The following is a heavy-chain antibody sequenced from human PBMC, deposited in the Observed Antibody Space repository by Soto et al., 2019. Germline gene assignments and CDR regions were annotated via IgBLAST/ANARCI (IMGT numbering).Heavy chain of an antibody. CDR1: GDSISSYY. D-gene: IGHD3-22*01. V-gene: IGHV4-59*01. CDR3: AKDAPPGRITMIVVAPRRLDY. J-gene: IGHJ4*02. Sequence: SETLSLTCTVSGDSISSYYWSWIRQPPGKGLEWIGYIYNSGSTNYNPSLKSRVTISLDTSKNQFSLKLSSVTAEDTAVYYCAKDAPPGRITMIVVAPRRLDYWGQGTLVTVSS. CDR2: IYNSGST.